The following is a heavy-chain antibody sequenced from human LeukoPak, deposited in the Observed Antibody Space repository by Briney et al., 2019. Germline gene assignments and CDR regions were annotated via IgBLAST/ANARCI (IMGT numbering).Heavy chain of an antibody. J-gene: IGHJ5*02. CDR1: GYSISSGYY. D-gene: IGHD3-3*01. CDR3: ARGSGDFWSGYSNWFDP. V-gene: IGHV4-38-2*02. CDR2: IYYSGST. Sequence: SETLSLTCTVSGYSISSGYYWGWIRQPPGQGLEWIGSIYYSGSTYYNPSLKSRVTISVDTSKNQFSLKLSSVTAADTAVYYCARGSGDFWSGYSNWFDPWGQGTLVTVSS.